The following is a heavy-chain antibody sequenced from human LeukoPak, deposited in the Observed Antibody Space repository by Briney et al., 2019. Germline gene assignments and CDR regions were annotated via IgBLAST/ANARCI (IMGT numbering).Heavy chain of an antibody. Sequence: SETLSLTCTVSGGSISSYYWSWIRQPPGKGLEWIGYIYYSGSTNYNPSLKSRVTIPVDTSKNQFSLKLSSVTAADTAVYYCARAMVRGGAYTWFDPWGQGTLVTVSS. J-gene: IGHJ5*02. CDR3: ARAMVRGGAYTWFDP. D-gene: IGHD3-10*01. CDR2: IYYSGST. CDR1: GGSISSYY. V-gene: IGHV4-59*01.